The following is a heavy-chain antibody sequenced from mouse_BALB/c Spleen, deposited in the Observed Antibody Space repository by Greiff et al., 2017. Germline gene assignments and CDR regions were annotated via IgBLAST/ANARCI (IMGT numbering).Heavy chain of an antibody. J-gene: IGHJ2*01. CDR2: IYPGGGST. CDR1: GYAFSSYW. Sequence: QVQLQQSGAELMRPGASVKISCKASGYAFSSYWIEWVKQRPGQGLEWIGQIYPGGGSTNYNEKFKGKATFTADTSSSTAYMQLSSLTSEDSAVYFCARRGGASVDYWGQGTTLTVSS. V-gene: IGHV1-9*01. CDR3: ARRGGASVDY.